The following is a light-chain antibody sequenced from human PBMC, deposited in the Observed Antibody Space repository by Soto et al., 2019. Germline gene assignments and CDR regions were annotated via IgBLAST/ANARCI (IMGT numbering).Light chain of an antibody. CDR2: RAS. CDR1: HSVSSN. CDR3: QQYRIWPPWT. V-gene: IGKV3-15*01. Sequence: EVVMTQSPATLSVSPGERATLSCRASHSVSSNLAWYQQKPGRSPRLLIYRASTRATGIPDRFSGSGSGTEFTLTISSLESEDFAVYYCQQYRIWPPWTFGQGTRVEIK. J-gene: IGKJ1*01.